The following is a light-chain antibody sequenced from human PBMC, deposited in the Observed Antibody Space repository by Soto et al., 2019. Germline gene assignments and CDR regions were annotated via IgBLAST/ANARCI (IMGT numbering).Light chain of an antibody. V-gene: IGKV3-15*01. CDR3: QQYNNWPWT. CDR2: GAS. Sequence: EIGMTQSRATLSVSPGERATHSCRASQSVSSNLAWYQQKPGQAPRLLIYGASTRATGIPARFSGSGSGTEFTLTIRSLQSEDFAVYYCQQYNNWPWTFGQGTKVEIQ. CDR1: QSVSSN. J-gene: IGKJ1*01.